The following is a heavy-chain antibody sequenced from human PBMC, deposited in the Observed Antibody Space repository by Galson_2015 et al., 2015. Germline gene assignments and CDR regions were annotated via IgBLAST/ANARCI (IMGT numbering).Heavy chain of an antibody. CDR3: ARHSYGSGAYYLDY. Sequence: QSGAEVKKPGESLKISCEGSGYSFTNYWIAWVRQMPGKGLEWMGIIYPGDSNTRYSPSFQGQVTISADKSISTTYLQWSSLKASDTAIYYCARHSYGSGAYYLDYWGQGTLVTVSS. CDR2: IYPGDSNT. J-gene: IGHJ4*02. D-gene: IGHD3-10*01. V-gene: IGHV5-51*01. CDR1: GYSFTNYW.